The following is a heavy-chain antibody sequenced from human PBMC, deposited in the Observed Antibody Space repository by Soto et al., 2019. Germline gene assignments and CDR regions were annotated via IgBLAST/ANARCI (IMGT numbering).Heavy chain of an antibody. D-gene: IGHD3-10*01. J-gene: IGHJ6*02. CDR3: ARDLRLSGNGMDV. Sequence: QVQMVQSGPEMKKPGASVKVSCKASGYTFSDFYIHWVRQAPGQGLEWMGWISPSSGGANYAQKFQGRVTLTRDTSINTAYMELRRRRSDDTALYYCARDLRLSGNGMDVWGQGNTVTVSS. CDR2: ISPSSGGA. CDR1: GYTFSDFY. V-gene: IGHV1-2*02.